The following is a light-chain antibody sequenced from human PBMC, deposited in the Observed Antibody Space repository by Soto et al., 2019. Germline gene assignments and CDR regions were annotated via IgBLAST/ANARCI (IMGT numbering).Light chain of an antibody. CDR2: EGS. Sequence: QSALTQPASVSGSPGQSITSSCTGTSSDVGSYNLVSWYQQHPGKAPKLMIYEGSKRPSGVSNRFSGSKSGNTASLTISGLQAEDEADYYCCSYAGSRYVFGTGTKFTVL. J-gene: IGLJ1*01. CDR3: CSYAGSRYV. V-gene: IGLV2-23*01. CDR1: SSDVGSYNL.